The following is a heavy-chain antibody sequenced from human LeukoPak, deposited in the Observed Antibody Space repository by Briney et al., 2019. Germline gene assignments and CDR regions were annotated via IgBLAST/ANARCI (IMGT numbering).Heavy chain of an antibody. CDR2: IWYDGSNK. CDR3: AKADSSGYYYGNYYYYYMDV. J-gene: IGHJ6*03. CDR1: GFTVSSNY. D-gene: IGHD3-22*01. V-gene: IGHV3-33*06. Sequence: GGSLRLSCAASGFTVSSNYMSWVRQAPGKGLEWVAVIWYDGSNKYYADSVKGRFTISRDNSKNTLYLQMNSLRAEDTAVYYCAKADSSGYYYGNYYYYYMDVWGKGTTVTVSS.